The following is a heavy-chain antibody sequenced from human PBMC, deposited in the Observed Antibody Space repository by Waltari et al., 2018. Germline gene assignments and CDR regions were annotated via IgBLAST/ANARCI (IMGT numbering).Heavy chain of an antibody. CDR2: IKQDGSEK. CDR3: AREGFGVAGFDP. Sequence: EVQLVESGGGLVQPGGSLRLSCAAAGFTFSSYGMSWVRQAPGKGLEWVANIKQDGSEKYYVDSVKGRFTISRDNAKNSLYLQMNSLRAEDTAVYYCAREGFGVAGFDPWGQGTLVTVSS. D-gene: IGHD3-3*01. V-gene: IGHV3-7*01. J-gene: IGHJ5*02. CDR1: GFTFSSYG.